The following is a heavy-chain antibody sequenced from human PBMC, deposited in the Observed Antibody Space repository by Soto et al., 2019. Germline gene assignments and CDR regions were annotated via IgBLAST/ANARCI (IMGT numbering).Heavy chain of an antibody. D-gene: IGHD3-10*01. V-gene: IGHV1-69*01. Sequence: QVQLVQSGAEVKKPGSSVKVSCKASGGIFSTYAISWLRQAPGQGLEWMGGIIPLFGTPNYAQRFQGRVTITADESTHTAYMELSRLRSEDTAVYYCARDRDDYGSGNYYNRIDFWGQGTLVTVSS. CDR2: IIPLFGTP. CDR1: GGIFSTYA. CDR3: ARDRDDYGSGNYYNRIDF. J-gene: IGHJ4*02.